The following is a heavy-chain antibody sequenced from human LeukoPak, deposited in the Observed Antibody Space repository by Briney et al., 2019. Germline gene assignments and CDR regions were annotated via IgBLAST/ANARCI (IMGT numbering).Heavy chain of an antibody. CDR1: GFTCSSYA. Sequence: PGGSLRLSCAASGFTCSSYAVSWVRLAPGKGLEWVSAISGSGGSTYYADSVKGRFTISRDNSKNTLYLQMNSLRAEDTAVYYCAKEDGSTIVVVHFDYWGQGTLVTVSS. J-gene: IGHJ4*02. CDR3: AKEDGSTIVVVHFDY. CDR2: ISGSGGST. D-gene: IGHD3-22*01. V-gene: IGHV3-23*01.